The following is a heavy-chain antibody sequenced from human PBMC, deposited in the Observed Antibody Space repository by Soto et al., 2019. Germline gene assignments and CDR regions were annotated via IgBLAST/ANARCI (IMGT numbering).Heavy chain of an antibody. V-gene: IGHV6-1*01. Sequence: SQTLALTCAISWDSVSSNSAAWNWIRQSPSRGLEWLGGTYYRSKWYNDYAVSVKSRITINPDTSKNQFSLQLNSVTPEDTAVYDCAREPDLLVVAGSSYYYGIDVWGKGITVAVSS. CDR2: TYYRSKWYN. J-gene: IGHJ6*04. D-gene: IGHD2-15*01. CDR3: AREPDLLVVAGSSYYYGIDV. CDR1: WDSVSSNSAA.